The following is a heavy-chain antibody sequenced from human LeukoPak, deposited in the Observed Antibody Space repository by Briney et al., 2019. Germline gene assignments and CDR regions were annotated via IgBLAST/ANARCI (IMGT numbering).Heavy chain of an antibody. CDR1: GYTLTELS. CDR2: FDPEDGKR. CDR3: AVDRGIYSYGSYVDY. D-gene: IGHD3-10*01. V-gene: IGHV1-24*01. Sequence: GASVMVSCKVSGYTLTELSMHWVRQAPGKGLEWMGGFDPEDGKRIYAQKFQGRVTMTEDTSTDTAYMELSSLRSEDTAVYFCAVDRGIYSYGSYVDYWGQGTLVTVSS. J-gene: IGHJ4*02.